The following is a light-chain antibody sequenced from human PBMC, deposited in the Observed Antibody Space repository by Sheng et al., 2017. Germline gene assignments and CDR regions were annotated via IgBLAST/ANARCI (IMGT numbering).Light chain of an antibody. CDR1: QGISSY. V-gene: IGKV1-8*01. Sequence: AIRMTQSPSSFSASTGDRVTITCRASQGISSYLAWYQQKPGKAPKLLIYAASTLQSGVPSRFSGSGSGTDFTLTISCLQSEDFATYYCQQYYSYPRTFGPGTESGYQT. CDR2: AAS. CDR3: QQYYSYPRT. J-gene: IGKJ3*01.